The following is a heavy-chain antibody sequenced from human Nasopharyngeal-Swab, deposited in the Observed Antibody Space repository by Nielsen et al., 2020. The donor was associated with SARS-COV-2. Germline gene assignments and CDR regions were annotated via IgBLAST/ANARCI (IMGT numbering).Heavy chain of an antibody. V-gene: IGHV3-23*01. D-gene: IGHD3-22*01. CDR3: AKDRLYTSAWYGGS. J-gene: IGHJ5*02. CDR2: ISGSGFT. Sequence: VRQAPGKGLEWVSSISGSGFTYYSDSVKGRFTISRDNSMDTLYLQMNSLRAEDTATYYCAKDRLYTSAWYGGSWGQGTLVTVSS.